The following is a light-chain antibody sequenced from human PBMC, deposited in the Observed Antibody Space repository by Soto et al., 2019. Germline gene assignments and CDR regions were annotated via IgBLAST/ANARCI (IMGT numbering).Light chain of an antibody. CDR2: EVS. Sequence: QSALTQPASVSGSPGQSITISCTGTSSDVGDYNYVSWYQQHPGKAPKLMIYEVSNRPSGVSNRFSGSKSGNTASLTISGLQAEDEADYYCSSYTSSSNHVVFGGGTKVTVL. V-gene: IGLV2-14*01. J-gene: IGLJ2*01. CDR1: SSDVGDYNY. CDR3: SSYTSSSNHVV.